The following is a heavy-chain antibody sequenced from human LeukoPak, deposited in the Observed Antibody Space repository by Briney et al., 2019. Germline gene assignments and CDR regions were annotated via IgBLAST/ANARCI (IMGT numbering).Heavy chain of an antibody. V-gene: IGHV4-39*01. Sequence: SETLSLTCTVSGGSISSSGYYWGWIRQPPGKGLEWIGSIYYSGSTYYNPSLKSRVTISVDTSKNQFSLKLSSLTAADTAVYYCARHKNQAYFDYWGQGTLVTVSS. J-gene: IGHJ4*02. D-gene: IGHD1-14*01. CDR1: GGSISSSGYY. CDR2: IYYSGST. CDR3: ARHKNQAYFDY.